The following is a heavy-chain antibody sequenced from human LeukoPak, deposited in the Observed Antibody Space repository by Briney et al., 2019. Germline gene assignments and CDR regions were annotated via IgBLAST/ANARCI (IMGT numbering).Heavy chain of an antibody. J-gene: IGHJ6*03. CDR2: IIPIFGTA. CDR1: GGTFSSYA. CDR3: ARDQGTIFGVVANYYYYMDV. D-gene: IGHD3-3*01. Sequence: SVKVSCKASGGTFSSYAISWVRQAPGQGLEWMGGIIPIFGTANYAQKFQGRVTITADKSTSTAYMELRSLRSEDTAVYYCARDQGTIFGVVANYYYYMDVWGKGTTVTVSS. V-gene: IGHV1-69*06.